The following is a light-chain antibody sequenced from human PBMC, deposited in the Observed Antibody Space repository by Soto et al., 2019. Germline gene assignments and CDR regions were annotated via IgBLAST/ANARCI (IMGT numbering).Light chain of an antibody. CDR3: QQYNTYSWT. J-gene: IGKJ1*01. CDR2: DVS. CDR1: QDISDN. V-gene: IGKV1-33*01. Sequence: DIQMTQSPSSLSTCGGDIFTITGEASQDISDNLNWYQQKQGKAPKVLISDVSNLETGVSSRFSGSGSGTEFALTISSLQPDDFATYYCQQYNTYSWTFGPGTKVDIK.